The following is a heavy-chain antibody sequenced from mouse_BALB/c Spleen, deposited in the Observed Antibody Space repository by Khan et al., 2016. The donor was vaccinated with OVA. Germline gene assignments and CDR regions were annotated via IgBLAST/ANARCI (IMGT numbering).Heavy chain of an antibody. J-gene: IGHJ2*01. CDR3: ARTHER. V-gene: IGHV1-4*01. CDR1: GYTFTSYT. CDR2: INPSSGYT. Sequence: VELVESGAELARPGASVKMSCKASGYTFTSYTMHWVKQRPGQGLEWIGYINPSSGYTKYNQKFKDKATLTADKYSSTAYMQLSSLTSEDSAVYYCARTHERWGQGTTVTVSS.